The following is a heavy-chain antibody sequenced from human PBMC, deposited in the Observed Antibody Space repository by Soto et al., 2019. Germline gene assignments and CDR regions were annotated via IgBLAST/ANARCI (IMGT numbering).Heavy chain of an antibody. CDR3: ARETPQGIAAAGQIEY. D-gene: IGHD6-13*01. J-gene: IGHJ4*02. CDR1: GYSISSGYY. V-gene: IGHV4-38-2*02. CDR2: IYHSGST. Sequence: PSETLSLTCAVSGYSISSGYYWGWIRQPPGKGLEWIGSIYHSGSTYYNPSLKSRVTISVDTSKNQFSLKLSSVTAADTAVYYCARETPQGIAAAGQIEYWGQGTLVTVS.